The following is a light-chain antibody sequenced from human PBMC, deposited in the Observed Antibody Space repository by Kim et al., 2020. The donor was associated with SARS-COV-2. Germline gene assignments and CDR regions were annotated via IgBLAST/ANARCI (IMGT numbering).Light chain of an antibody. CDR1: QSISSW. CDR3: QQYNSYPLT. J-gene: IGKJ4*01. CDR2: KAS. V-gene: IGKV1-5*03. Sequence: DIQMTQSPSTLSASVGDRVTITCRASQSISSWLAWYQVKPGKAPKLLIFKASSLESGVPSRFSGSGSGTEFTLTISSLQPDDFATYYCQQYNSYPLTFGGGTKVDIK.